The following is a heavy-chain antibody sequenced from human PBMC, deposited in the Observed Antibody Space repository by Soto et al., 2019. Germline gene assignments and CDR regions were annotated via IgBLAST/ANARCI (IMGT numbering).Heavy chain of an antibody. CDR1: GGTFSSYA. CDR3: ARAPGEQLVFDWFDP. D-gene: IGHD6-6*01. CDR2: IIPIFGTA. V-gene: IGHV1-69*13. Sequence: SVKVSCKASGGTFSSYAISWVRQAPGQGLEWMGGIIPIFGTANYARKFQGRVTITADESTSTAYMELSSLRSEDTAVYYCARAPGEQLVFDWFDPWGQGTLVTVSS. J-gene: IGHJ5*02.